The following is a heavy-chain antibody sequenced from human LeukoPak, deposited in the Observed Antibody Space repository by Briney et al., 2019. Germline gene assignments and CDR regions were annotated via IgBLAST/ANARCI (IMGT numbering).Heavy chain of an antibody. CDR2: ISWNSGSI. CDR3: AKGKHYYDSSVADY. J-gene: IGHJ4*02. Sequence: GRSLRLSCAASGFTLDDYAMHWVRQAPGKGLEWVSGISWNSGSIGYADSVKGRFTISRDNAKNSLYLQMNSLRAEDTALYYCAKGKHYYDSSVADYWGQGTLVTVSS. D-gene: IGHD3-22*01. CDR1: GFTLDDYA. V-gene: IGHV3-9*01.